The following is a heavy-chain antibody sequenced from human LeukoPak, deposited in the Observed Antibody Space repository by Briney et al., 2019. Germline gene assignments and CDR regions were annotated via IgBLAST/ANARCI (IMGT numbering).Heavy chain of an antibody. D-gene: IGHD6-13*01. CDR3: ANGSSNWLDHYYFDF. V-gene: IGHV3-23*01. Sequence: GSLRLSCAASGFTFSSYAMNWVRQAPGKGLAWVSAISDSGGSTQYADSVKGRFTISRDNSKNTLYLQMNSLRVEDTAVYYCANGSSNWLDHYYFDFWGQGTLVTVSS. CDR2: ISDSGGST. J-gene: IGHJ4*02. CDR1: GFTFSSYA.